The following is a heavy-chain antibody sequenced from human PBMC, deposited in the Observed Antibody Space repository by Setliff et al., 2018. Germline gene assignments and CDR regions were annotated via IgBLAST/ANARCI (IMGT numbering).Heavy chain of an antibody. D-gene: IGHD3-16*01. CDR2: IDPKSGRT. CDR3: AKQGDLAFDY. J-gene: IGHJ4*02. V-gene: IGHV1-2*02. CDR1: GYTFTGYY. Sequence: ASVKVSCKASGYTFTGYYMHWMRQAPGQGLEWMGWIDPKSGRTKYAVKFQGRVTMTRDTSISTIYIEVSSLTSDDTAMYYCAKQGDLAFDYWGQGTQVTVSS.